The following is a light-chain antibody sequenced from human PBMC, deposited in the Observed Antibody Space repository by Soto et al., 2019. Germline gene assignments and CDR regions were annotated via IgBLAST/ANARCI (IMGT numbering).Light chain of an antibody. CDR2: ETS. Sequence: EIVLTQSPATLSLSAGERVTLSCRSSQSVDTMVAWYQQQVGRTPRLLIYETSSRATGVPARVSGSGSGTDFTLTISRIEPEDFAIYFCQVRSDWPPFKYTFGQGTKLEVK. CDR3: QVRSDWPPFKYT. J-gene: IGKJ2*01. V-gene: IGKV3-11*01. CDR1: QSVDTM.